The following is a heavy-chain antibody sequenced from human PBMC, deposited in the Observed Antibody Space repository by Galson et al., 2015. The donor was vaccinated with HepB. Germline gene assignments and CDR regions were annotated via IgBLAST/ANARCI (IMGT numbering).Heavy chain of an antibody. CDR2: IFWNDDK. Sequence: PALVKPTQTLTLTCTFSGFSISTREVGVGWIRQPPGKALEWLAAIFWNDDKHYNPSPKRRLTITKDTSKNQVVLTMSNVDPVDTGTYYCAHRLRIINGWLFDNWGQGILVTVSS. CDR1: GFSISTREVG. V-gene: IGHV2-5*01. J-gene: IGHJ4*02. D-gene: IGHD6-19*01. CDR3: AHRLRIINGWLFDN.